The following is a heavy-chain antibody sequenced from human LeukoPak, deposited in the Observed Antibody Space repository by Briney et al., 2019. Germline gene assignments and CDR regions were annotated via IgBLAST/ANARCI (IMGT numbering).Heavy chain of an antibody. V-gene: IGHV3-66*01. CDR2: IYSGGRT. CDR1: GFTVSSNY. CDR3: TRGDPD. Sequence: GGSLRLSCEASGFTVSSNYMSWVRQAPGKGLEWVSVIYSGGRTYYADSVKGRFTISRDNSKNTLYLQMNSLRAEDTAVYYCTRGDPDWGQGTLVTVSS. J-gene: IGHJ4*02.